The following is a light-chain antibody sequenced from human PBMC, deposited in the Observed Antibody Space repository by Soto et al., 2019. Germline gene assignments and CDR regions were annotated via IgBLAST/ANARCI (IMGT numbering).Light chain of an antibody. Sequence: QAVVTQEPSLTVSPGGTVTLTCASNTGAVTSGNYPSWFQQKPGQPPRTLIYTTHSRHSWTPARFSGSLLGGKATLTLSGVQPEDEADYYCLLYYGGAHLVFGGGTKLTVL. CDR2: TTH. CDR3: LLYYGGAHLV. J-gene: IGLJ2*01. CDR1: TGAVTSGNY. V-gene: IGLV7-43*01.